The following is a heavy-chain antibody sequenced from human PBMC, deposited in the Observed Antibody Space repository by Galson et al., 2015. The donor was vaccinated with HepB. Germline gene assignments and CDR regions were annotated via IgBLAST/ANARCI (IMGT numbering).Heavy chain of an antibody. Sequence: PALVKPTQTLTLTCTFSGFSLSTSGMCVSWIRQPPGKALEWLARIDWDDDEYYTTSLKTRLTISKDTSKNQVVLTMTNMDSVDTATYYCARIRAYYDYVWGSHRPGFGMDVWGQGTTVTVSS. J-gene: IGHJ6*02. V-gene: IGHV2-70*11. CDR2: IDWDDDE. D-gene: IGHD3-16*02. CDR1: GFSLSTSGMC. CDR3: ARIRAYYDYVWGSHRPGFGMDV.